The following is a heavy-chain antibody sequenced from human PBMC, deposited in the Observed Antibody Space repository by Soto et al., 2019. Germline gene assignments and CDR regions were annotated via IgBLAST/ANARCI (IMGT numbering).Heavy chain of an antibody. CDR2: ISYDGSNN. CDR3: AREKDVLVPATIDY. J-gene: IGHJ4*02. CDR1: GFTFSSYG. Sequence: PGGSLRLSCATSGFTFSSYGMHWVRRAPGKGPEWVAVISYDGSNNYYADSVKGRFTISRDNSQNMLYLQMNSLRAEDTAVYYCAREKDVLVPATIDYWGQGILVTVSS. D-gene: IGHD2-2*01. V-gene: IGHV3-30-3*01.